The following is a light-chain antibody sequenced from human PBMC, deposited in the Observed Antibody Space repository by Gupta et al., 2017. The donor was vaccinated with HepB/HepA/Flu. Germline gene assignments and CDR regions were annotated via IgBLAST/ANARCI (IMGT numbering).Light chain of an antibody. CDR3: QSYDSSLSVV. Sequence: SVLTQPPSVSGAPGQRVTISCTGSSSNIGAGYDVHWYQQRPGTAPKLLIYGNSNRPSGVPDRCSGSKSGTSASLAITGFQAEDEADYYCQSYDSSLSVVFGGGTKLTVL. CDR2: GNS. CDR1: SSNIGAGYD. J-gene: IGLJ2*01. V-gene: IGLV1-40*01.